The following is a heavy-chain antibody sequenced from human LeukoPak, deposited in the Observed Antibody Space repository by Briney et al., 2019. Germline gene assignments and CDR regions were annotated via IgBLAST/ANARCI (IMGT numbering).Heavy chain of an antibody. D-gene: IGHD3-10*01. CDR3: ARIGYYGSGTYPFDY. Sequence: GGSLRLSCAASGFTFTSYWMSWVRQAPGKGLEWVANIKQDGSEKYYVDSVKGRFTFSRNNAKNSLYLQMDSLRAEDTAVYYCARIGYYGSGTYPFDYWGQGTLVTVSS. V-gene: IGHV3-7*05. CDR1: GFTFTSYW. J-gene: IGHJ4*02. CDR2: IKQDGSEK.